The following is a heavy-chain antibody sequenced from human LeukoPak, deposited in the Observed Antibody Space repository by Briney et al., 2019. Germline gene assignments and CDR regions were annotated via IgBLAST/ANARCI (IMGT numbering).Heavy chain of an antibody. CDR3: AKAVPSGSYFDY. J-gene: IGHJ4*02. CDR1: GFTVSSNY. Sequence: PGGSLRLSCAASGFTVSSNYMSWVRQAPGKGLEWVSAISGSGGSTYYADSVKGRFTISRDNSKNTLYLQMNSLRAEDTAVYYCAKAVPSGSYFDYWGQGTLVTVSS. D-gene: IGHD1-26*01. CDR2: ISGSGGST. V-gene: IGHV3-23*01.